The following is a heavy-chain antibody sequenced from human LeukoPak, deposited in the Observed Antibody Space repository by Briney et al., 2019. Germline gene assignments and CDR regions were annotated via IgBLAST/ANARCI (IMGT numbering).Heavy chain of an antibody. CDR2: IYYSGST. Sequence: SETLSLTCTVSGGSISSYYWSWIRQPPGKGLEWIGYIYYSGSTNYNLSLKSRVTISVDTSKNQFSLKLSSVTAADTAVYYCARVPVRYGSGSYYNPYYFDYWGQGTLVTVSS. CDR1: GGSISSYY. D-gene: IGHD3-10*01. CDR3: ARVPVRYGSGSYYNPYYFDY. V-gene: IGHV4-59*01. J-gene: IGHJ4*02.